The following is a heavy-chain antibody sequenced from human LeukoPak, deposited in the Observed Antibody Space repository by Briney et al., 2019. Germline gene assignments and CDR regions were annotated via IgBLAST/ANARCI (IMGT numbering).Heavy chain of an antibody. J-gene: IGHJ5*02. V-gene: IGHV4-39*01. Sequence: SETLSPTCTVSGGSISSSSYYWGWIRQPPGKGLEWIGSIYYSGSTYYNPSLKSRVTISVDTSKNQFSLKLSSVTAADTAVYYCARHRRGYDYVWGSYRLQNWFDPWGQGTLVTVSS. CDR1: GGSISSSSYY. CDR2: IYYSGST. D-gene: IGHD3-16*02. CDR3: ARHRRGYDYVWGSYRLQNWFDP.